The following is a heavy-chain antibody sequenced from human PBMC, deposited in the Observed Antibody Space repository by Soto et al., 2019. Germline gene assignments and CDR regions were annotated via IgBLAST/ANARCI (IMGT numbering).Heavy chain of an antibody. CDR1: GFTFSSYA. D-gene: IGHD3-10*01. CDR2: ISSNGGST. J-gene: IGHJ6*03. CDR3: ARARITMVRGVIPYYMDV. Sequence: EVQLVESGGGLVQPGGSLRLSCAASGFTFSSYAMHWVRQAPGKGLEYVSAISSNGGSTYYANSVKGRFTIYRDNSKNTLYLQMGSLRAEDMAVYYCARARITMVRGVIPYYMDVWGKGTTVTVSS. V-gene: IGHV3-64*01.